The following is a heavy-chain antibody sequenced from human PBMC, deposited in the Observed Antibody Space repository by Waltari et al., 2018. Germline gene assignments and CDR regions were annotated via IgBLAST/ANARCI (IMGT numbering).Heavy chain of an antibody. D-gene: IGHD4-17*01. J-gene: IGHJ6*03. CDR2: ISSSGTTM. CDR1: GFTFSTSS. CDR3: ARRQNDYGDFLYYYYMDV. Sequence: EVQLVESGGGLVQPGGSLRLSCAASGFTFSTSSMNWVRQAPGKGLEWVSYISSSGTTMYYGDSVKGRFTISRDNAKNSLYLQMNSLRAEDTAVYYCARRQNDYGDFLYYYYMDVWGKGTTVTVSS. V-gene: IGHV3-48*04.